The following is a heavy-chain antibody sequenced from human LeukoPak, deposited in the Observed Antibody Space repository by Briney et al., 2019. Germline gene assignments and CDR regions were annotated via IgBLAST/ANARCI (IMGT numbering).Heavy chain of an antibody. J-gene: IGHJ6*03. D-gene: IGHD2-2*01. V-gene: IGHV4-31*03. Sequence: SETLSLTCTVSGGSTSSGGYYWSWIRQHPGKGLEWIGYIYYSGSTYYNPSLKSRVTISVDTSKNQFSLKLSSVTAADTAVYYCARVGEYCSSTSCPPDRYYYYMDVWGKGTTVTVSS. CDR1: GGSTSSGGYY. CDR3: ARVGEYCSSTSCPPDRYYYYMDV. CDR2: IYYSGST.